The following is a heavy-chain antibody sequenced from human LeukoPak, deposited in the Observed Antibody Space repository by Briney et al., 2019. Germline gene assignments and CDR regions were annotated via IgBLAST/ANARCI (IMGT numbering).Heavy chain of an antibody. D-gene: IGHD4-17*01. V-gene: IGHV1-46*01. CDR2: INPSGGST. CDR3: ARSEAGRYAYG. CDR1: GYTFTSYY. Sequence: ASVKVSCKASGYTFTSYYMHWVRQAPGQGLEWMGIINPSGGSTSYAQKFQGRVTMTRNTSTSTVYMELSSLRSEDTAVYYCARSEAGRYAYGWGQGTLVTVSS. J-gene: IGHJ4*02.